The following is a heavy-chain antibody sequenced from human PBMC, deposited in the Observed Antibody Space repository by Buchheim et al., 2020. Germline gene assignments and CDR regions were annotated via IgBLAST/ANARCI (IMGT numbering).Heavy chain of an antibody. D-gene: IGHD3-9*01. CDR3: ARVGYDIFTGYYNDYYYYYMDV. Sequence: QVQLQESGPGLVKPSGTLSLTCAVSGGSISSSNWWSWVRQPPGKGLEWIGEIYHSGSTNYNPSLKSRVTISVDKSKNQFYLKLSSVTAADTAVYYCARVGYDIFTGYYNDYYYYYMDVWGKGTT. J-gene: IGHJ6*03. V-gene: IGHV4-4*02. CDR2: IYHSGST. CDR1: GGSISSSNW.